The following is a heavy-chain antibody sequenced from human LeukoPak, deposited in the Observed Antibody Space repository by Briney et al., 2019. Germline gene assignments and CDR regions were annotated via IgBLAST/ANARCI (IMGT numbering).Heavy chain of an antibody. D-gene: IGHD1-7*01. J-gene: IGHJ4*02. CDR3: ARDPPEDEWNSLDS. Sequence: MASETLSPTCTVSGGSVNGYYWNWIRQPPGKGLEWIGFIHYSGLTVYSPSLQSRVTMSVDTSRNQFSLDLSSVTAADTALYYCARDPPEDEWNSLDSWGQGILVTVSS. CDR1: GGSVNGYY. V-gene: IGHV4-59*02. CDR2: IHYSGLT.